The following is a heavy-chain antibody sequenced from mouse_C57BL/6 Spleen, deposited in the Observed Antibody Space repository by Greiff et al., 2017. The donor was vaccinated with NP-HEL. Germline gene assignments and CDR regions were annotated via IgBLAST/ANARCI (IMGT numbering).Heavy chain of an antibody. CDR1: GFTFSDYG. V-gene: IGHV5-17*01. J-gene: IGHJ3*01. CDR3: ARVNWFAY. Sequence: EVKLVESGGGLVKPGGSLKLSCAASGFTFSDYGMHWVRQAPEKGLEWVAYISSGSSTIYYADTVKGRFTISRDNAKNTLFLQMTSLRSEDTAMYYCARVNWFAYWGQGTLVTVSA. CDR2: ISSGSSTI.